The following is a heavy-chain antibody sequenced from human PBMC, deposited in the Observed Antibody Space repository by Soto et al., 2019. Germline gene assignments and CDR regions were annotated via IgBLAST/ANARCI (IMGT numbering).Heavy chain of an antibody. CDR1: GGTFSSYA. D-gene: IGHD3-22*01. Sequence: GASVKVSCKASGGTFSSYAISWVRQAPGQGLEWMGGIIPIFGTANYAQKFQGRVTITADESTSTAYMELSSLRSEDTAVYYCASPYPPPACYDSSGYYGPGMDVWGQGTTVTVSS. V-gene: IGHV1-69*13. CDR3: ASPYPPPACYDSSGYYGPGMDV. CDR2: IIPIFGTA. J-gene: IGHJ6*02.